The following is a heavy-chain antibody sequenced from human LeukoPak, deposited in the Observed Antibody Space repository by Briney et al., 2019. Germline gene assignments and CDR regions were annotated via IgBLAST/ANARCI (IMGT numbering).Heavy chain of an antibody. CDR3: ALVGATRGFDY. D-gene: IGHD1-26*01. CDR1: GFTVSSNY. J-gene: IGHJ4*02. CDR2: IYSGGST. V-gene: IGHV3-53*01. Sequence: GGSLRLSCAASGFTVSSNYMSWVRQAPGKGLEWISVIYSGGSTYYADSVKGRFTISRDNSKNTLYLQMNSPRAEDTAVYYCALVGATRGFDYWGQGTLVTVSS.